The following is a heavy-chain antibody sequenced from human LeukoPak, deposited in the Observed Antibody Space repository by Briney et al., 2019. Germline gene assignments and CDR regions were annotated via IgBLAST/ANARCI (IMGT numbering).Heavy chain of an antibody. Sequence: GGSLRLSCVAPGFAFSDSAMSWVRLTAGKGLEWVSLSRADDYSTYYADSVKGRFTISRDNSKNTTHLQMNSLRAEDTAIYYCASRPSNTWAGPLDFWGQGTLVTVSS. CDR3: ASRPSNTWAGPLDF. CDR1: GFAFSDSA. V-gene: IGHV3-23*01. CDR2: SRADDYST. J-gene: IGHJ4*02. D-gene: IGHD6-13*01.